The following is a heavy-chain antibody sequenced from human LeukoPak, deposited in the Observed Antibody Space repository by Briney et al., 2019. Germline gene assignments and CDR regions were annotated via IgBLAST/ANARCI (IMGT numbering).Heavy chain of an antibody. Sequence: PSETLSLTCAVYGGSFSGYYWSWIRQPPGKGLEWIGEINHSGSTNYNPSLKSRVAISVDTSKNQFSLKLSSVTAADTAVYYCARVIFGKFDYWGQGTLVTVSS. J-gene: IGHJ4*02. CDR2: INHSGST. V-gene: IGHV4-34*01. D-gene: IGHD3-3*01. CDR1: GGSFSGYY. CDR3: ARVIFGKFDY.